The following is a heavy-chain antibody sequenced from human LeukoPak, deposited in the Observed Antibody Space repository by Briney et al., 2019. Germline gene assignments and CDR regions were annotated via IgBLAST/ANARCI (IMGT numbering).Heavy chain of an antibody. J-gene: IGHJ4*02. V-gene: IGHV4-59*01. CDR3: ARSRGYFDY. D-gene: IGHD6-13*01. CDR2: IYYSGST. CDR1: GGSISTYY. Sequence: SETLSLTCTVSGGSISTYYWSWIRQPPGKGLEWIGYIYYSGSTNYDSSLKSRVTISVDTSKNQFSLKLTSVTAADTALYYCARSRGYFDYWGQGTLVTVSS.